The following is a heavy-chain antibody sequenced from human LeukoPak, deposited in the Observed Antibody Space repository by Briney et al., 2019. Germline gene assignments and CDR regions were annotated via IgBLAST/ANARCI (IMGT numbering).Heavy chain of an antibody. CDR2: IYSDNT. V-gene: IGHV3-23*03. CDR3: AKPDPSGRSFGGVTVIGAFDI. CDR1: GFTFSSYE. Sequence: GGSLRLSCAASGFTFSSYEMNWVRQAPGKGLEWVSFIYSDNTHYADSVKGRFTISRDNSKNTLYLQMNSLRAEDTAVYYCAKPDPSGRSFGGVTVIGAFDIWGQGTMVTVSS. D-gene: IGHD3-16*02. J-gene: IGHJ3*02.